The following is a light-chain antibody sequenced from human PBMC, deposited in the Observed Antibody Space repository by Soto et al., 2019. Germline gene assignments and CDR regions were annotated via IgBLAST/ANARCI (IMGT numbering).Light chain of an antibody. J-gene: IGKJ1*01. CDR2: AAS. CDR3: QQSYSTPWT. V-gene: IGKV1-39*01. Sequence: DIQMTQSPSSLSASVGDRVTITCRASQSISRYVNWYQQKPGKAPKVLISAASNVQSGVPSRFSGSRYGTDFTLTISSLQPEDFATYYCQQSYSTPWTFRQGTKVEIK. CDR1: QSISRY.